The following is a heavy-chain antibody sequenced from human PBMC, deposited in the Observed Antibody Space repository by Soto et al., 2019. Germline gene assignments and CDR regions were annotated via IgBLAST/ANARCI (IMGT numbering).Heavy chain of an antibody. CDR3: ASNLIAAAATDY. CDR1: GYTLTELS. V-gene: IGHV1-24*01. Sequence: ASVKVSCKVSGYTLTELSMHWVRQAPGKGLEWMGGFDPEDGETICAQKFQGRVTMTEDTSTDTAYMELSSLRSEDTAVYYCASNLIAAAATDYWGQGTLVTVSS. J-gene: IGHJ4*02. D-gene: IGHD6-13*01. CDR2: FDPEDGET.